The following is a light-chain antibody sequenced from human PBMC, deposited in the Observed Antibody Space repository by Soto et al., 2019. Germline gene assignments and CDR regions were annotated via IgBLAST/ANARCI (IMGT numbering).Light chain of an antibody. CDR1: TGPVTSGYF. V-gene: IGLV7-43*01. J-gene: IGLJ2*01. Sequence: QTVVTQEPSLTVSPGGAVTLTCASSTGPVTSGYFPNWFQQKPGQAPRSLLYSTNNKHSWTPARFSGSLLGGKAALTLSDVQPEEEAYYFCLPHSCKLVGFGGGAQLTVL. CDR3: LPHSCKLVG. CDR2: STN.